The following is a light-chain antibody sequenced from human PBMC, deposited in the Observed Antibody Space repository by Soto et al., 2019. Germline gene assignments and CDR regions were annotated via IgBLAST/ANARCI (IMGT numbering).Light chain of an antibody. CDR2: AAS. Sequence: DIQLTQSPPFLSASVGDRVTIACRASQDINSYLAWYQQNPGKAPKLLIYAASTLFSGVPSRFSGSGSVKEFTLTISNLQPEDFATYYCQRLNSYPRTFGPGTKVEMK. CDR3: QRLNSYPRT. V-gene: IGKV1-9*01. CDR1: QDINSY. J-gene: IGKJ1*01.